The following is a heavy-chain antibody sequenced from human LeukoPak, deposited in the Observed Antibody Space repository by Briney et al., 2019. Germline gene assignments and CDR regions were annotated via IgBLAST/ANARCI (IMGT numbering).Heavy chain of an antibody. J-gene: IGHJ4*02. V-gene: IGHV3-64D*09. D-gene: IGHD3-10*01. CDR3: VSSNRGASFDS. CDR1: GFTFTSYP. Sequence: PGGSLRLSCSASGFTFTSYPMYWVRQAPGRGLQYVSAISTDGGTTYYRDSVKGRFTISRDNSKNTLYLQMSSLRADDAAVYYCVSSNRGASFDSRGQGTLVTVSS. CDR2: ISTDGGTT.